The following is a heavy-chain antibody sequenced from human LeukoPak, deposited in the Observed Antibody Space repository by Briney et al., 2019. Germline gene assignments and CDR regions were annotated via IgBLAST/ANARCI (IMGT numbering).Heavy chain of an antibody. V-gene: IGHV4-59*08. CDR3: ARQSPNSSGWYDFDY. D-gene: IGHD6-19*01. J-gene: IGHJ4*02. Sequence: SETPSLTCSVSGGSISSYRWNWIRQPPGKGLEWIGYINYSGTTNYNPSLKSRVTISIDTSKNQFSLKLSSVTAADTAVYYCARQSPNSSGWYDFDYWGQGTLVTVSS. CDR1: GGSISSYR. CDR2: INYSGTT.